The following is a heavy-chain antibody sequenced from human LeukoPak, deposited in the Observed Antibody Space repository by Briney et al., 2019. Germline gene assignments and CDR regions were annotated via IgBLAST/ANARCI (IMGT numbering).Heavy chain of an antibody. J-gene: IGHJ6*02. Sequence: GASVKVSCKASGGTFSSYAISWVRQAPGQGLEWMGGIIPIFGTANYAQKFQGRVTITTDESTSTAYMELSSLRSEDTAVYYCARRGLDYYGSGSYKRYYYYGMDVWGQGTTVTVSS. D-gene: IGHD3-10*01. V-gene: IGHV1-69*05. CDR2: IIPIFGTA. CDR3: ARRGLDYYGSGSYKRYYYYGMDV. CDR1: GGTFSSYA.